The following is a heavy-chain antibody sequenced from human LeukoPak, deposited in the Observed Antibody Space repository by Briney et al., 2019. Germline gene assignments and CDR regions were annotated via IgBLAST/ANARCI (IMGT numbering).Heavy chain of an antibody. Sequence: KTSETLSLTCAVYGGSFSGYYWSWIRQPPGKGLEWIEEINHSGSTNYNPFLKSRVTISVDTSKNQFSLKLSSVTAADTAVYYCARVRYSGSYYFVYYFDYWGQGTLVTVSS. CDR2: INHSGST. D-gene: IGHD1-26*01. V-gene: IGHV4-34*01. J-gene: IGHJ4*02. CDR1: GGSFSGYY. CDR3: ARVRYSGSYYFVYYFDY.